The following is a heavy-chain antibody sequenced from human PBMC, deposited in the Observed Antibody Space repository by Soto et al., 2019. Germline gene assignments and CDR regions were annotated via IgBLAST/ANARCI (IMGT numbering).Heavy chain of an antibody. Sequence: SETLSLTCTVSGGSISSYYWSWIRQPPGKGLEWIGYIYYSGSTYYNPSLKSRVTISVDTSKNHFSLKLISVTTADTAVYFCAREGNLGRWIQPLDSWGQGTLVTVSS. CDR3: AREGNLGRWIQPLDS. D-gene: IGHD2-2*03. V-gene: IGHV4-59*01. CDR2: IYYSGST. J-gene: IGHJ4*02. CDR1: GGSISSYY.